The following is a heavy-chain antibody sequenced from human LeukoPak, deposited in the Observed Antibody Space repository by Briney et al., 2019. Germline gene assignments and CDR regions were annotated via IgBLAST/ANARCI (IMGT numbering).Heavy chain of an antibody. CDR3: AKGVPMGVVRGVVY. D-gene: IGHD3-10*01. J-gene: IGHJ4*02. Sequence: GGSLRLSCAASGFTFSSHAMSWVRQAPGKGLEWVSAISGSGGSTYYADSVKGRFTISRDNSKNTLYLQMNSLRAEDTAVYYCAKGVPMGVVRGVVYWGQGTLVTVSS. CDR2: ISGSGGST. CDR1: GFTFSSHA. V-gene: IGHV3-23*01.